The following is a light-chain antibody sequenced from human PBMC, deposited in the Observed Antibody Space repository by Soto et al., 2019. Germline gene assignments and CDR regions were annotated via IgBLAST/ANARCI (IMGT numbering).Light chain of an antibody. CDR1: QSVSSN. CDR3: QQYNNWPPT. V-gene: IGKV3-15*01. Sequence: EIVMTQSPATLSVSPGERATLSCRASQSVSSNLAWYHQKPGQAPRLLIYGASTRATGIPARFSGSGSGTEFTLTISSLQSEDFAVYSCQQYNNWPPTFGQGNKVEIK. J-gene: IGKJ1*01. CDR2: GAS.